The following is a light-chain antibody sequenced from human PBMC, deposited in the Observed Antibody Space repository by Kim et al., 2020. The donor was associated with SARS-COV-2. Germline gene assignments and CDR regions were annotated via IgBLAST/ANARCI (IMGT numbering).Light chain of an antibody. CDR1: QSLSSNY. CDR3: QHYVSSPWT. CDR2: GAS. V-gene: IGKV3-20*01. Sequence: SPGESATLSCRASQSLSSNYLAWYQQKPGQAPRLLIYGASSRATGIPDRFSGSGSGTDFTLTISRLEPEDFAVYYCQHYVSSPWTFGQGTKVDIK. J-gene: IGKJ1*01.